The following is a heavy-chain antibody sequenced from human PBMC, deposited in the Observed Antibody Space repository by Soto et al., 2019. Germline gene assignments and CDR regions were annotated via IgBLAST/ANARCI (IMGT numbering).Heavy chain of an antibody. Sequence: PSETLSLTCTVSGGSISSSSYYWGWIRQPPGKGLGWIGSIYYSGSTYYNPSLKSRVTISVDTSKNQFSLKLSSVTAADTAVYYCARSREKWYCSGGSCSANFFDYWGQGTLVTVSS. CDR2: IYYSGST. D-gene: IGHD2-15*01. CDR1: GGSISSSSYY. CDR3: ARSREKWYCSGGSCSANFFDY. V-gene: IGHV4-39*01. J-gene: IGHJ4*02.